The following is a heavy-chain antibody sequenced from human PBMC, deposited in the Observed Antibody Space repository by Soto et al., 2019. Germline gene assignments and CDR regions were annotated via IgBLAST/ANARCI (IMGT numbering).Heavy chain of an antibody. CDR1: GGSFSCYY. D-gene: IGHD3-10*01. CDR3: ARGPPLLWFVELLKPYYSYGTDV. V-gene: IGHV4-34*01. Sequence: SAPLSLTCAVYGGSFSCYYWSWSHQPPGKGLAWIGEIRHSGSTNYNPSLKSRGTISVETAKNQFSLQLSAVTAADTAVYYCARGPPLLWFVELLKPYYSYGTDVWGQGTTGPGSS. CDR2: IRHSGST. J-gene: IGHJ6*02.